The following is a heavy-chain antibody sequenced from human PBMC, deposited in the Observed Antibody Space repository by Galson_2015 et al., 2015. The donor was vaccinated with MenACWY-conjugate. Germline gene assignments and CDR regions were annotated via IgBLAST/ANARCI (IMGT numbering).Heavy chain of an antibody. D-gene: IGHD3-22*01. J-gene: IGHJ4*02. CDR3: ARHSTMNRPDFDY. Sequence: ETLSLTCTVSGGSISSSSYYWGWIRQPPGKGLEWIGSIYYSGSTYYNPSLKSRVTISVDTSKNQFSLKLSSVTAADTAVYYCARHSTMNRPDFDYWGQGTLVTVSS. CDR2: IYYSGST. CDR1: GGSISSSSYY. V-gene: IGHV4-39*01.